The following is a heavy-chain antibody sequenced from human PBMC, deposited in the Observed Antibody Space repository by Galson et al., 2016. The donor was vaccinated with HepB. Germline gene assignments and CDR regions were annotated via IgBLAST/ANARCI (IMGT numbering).Heavy chain of an antibody. J-gene: IGHJ3*02. V-gene: IGHV4-59*01. CDR1: Y. D-gene: IGHD3-10*01. CDR2: MYYSGST. CDR3: AGVGRGYAFDI. Sequence: YWSWIRQPPGKGLEWIAYMYYSGSTNYNPSLKSRVTISVDTTKNQISLKLSSVTAADTAIYYCAGVGRGYAFDIWGQGTMVTVSS.